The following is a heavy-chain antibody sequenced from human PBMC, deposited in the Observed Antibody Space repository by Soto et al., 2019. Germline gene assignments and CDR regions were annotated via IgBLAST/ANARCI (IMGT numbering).Heavy chain of an antibody. CDR1: GGSISTYY. Sequence: PSETLSLTCTASGGSISTYYWSWIRQPPGKGLEWIGYIYYSGSTNYNPSLKRRVTISLDTSKNQSSLRLSSVTAADTAVYYCARDRLANWFDPWGQGTLVTSPQ. J-gene: IGHJ5*02. D-gene: IGHD3-9*01. CDR3: ARDRLANWFDP. CDR2: IYYSGST. V-gene: IGHV4-59*01.